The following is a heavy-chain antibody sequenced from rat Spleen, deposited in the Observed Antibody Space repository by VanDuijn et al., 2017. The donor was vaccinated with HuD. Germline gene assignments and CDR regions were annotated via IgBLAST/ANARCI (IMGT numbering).Heavy chain of an antibody. Sequence: EVQLVESGGGLVPPGRSLKLSCVASGFAFNSYWMTWIRQAPGKGLEWVASISTSGGNTYYRDSVKGRFTISRDNAKSTLYLQMDSLRSEDTATYYCTRRGITNYFDYWGQGVMVTVSS. CDR3: TRRGITNYFDY. CDR2: ISTSGGNT. J-gene: IGHJ2*01. D-gene: IGHD1-4*01. CDR1: GFAFNSYW. V-gene: IGHV5-31*01.